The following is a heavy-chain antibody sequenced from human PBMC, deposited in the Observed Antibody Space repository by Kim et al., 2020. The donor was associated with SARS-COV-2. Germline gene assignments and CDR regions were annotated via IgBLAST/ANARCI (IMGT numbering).Heavy chain of an antibody. CDR3: ARVTTIFGVVVSGFDY. CDR1: GGSISSGCYY. Sequence: SETLSLTCTVSGGSISSGCYYWSWIRQHPGKGLEWIGYIYYSGSTYHNPSLKSRVTISVDTSKNQFSLKLSSVTAADTAVYYCARVTTIFGVVVSGFDYWGQGTLVTVSS. V-gene: IGHV4-31*03. J-gene: IGHJ4*02. CDR2: IYYSGST. D-gene: IGHD3-3*01.